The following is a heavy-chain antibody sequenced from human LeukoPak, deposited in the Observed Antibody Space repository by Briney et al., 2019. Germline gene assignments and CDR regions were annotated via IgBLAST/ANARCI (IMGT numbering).Heavy chain of an antibody. V-gene: IGHV1-24*01. CDR2: FDPEDGET. D-gene: IGHD6-19*01. J-gene: IGHJ4*02. CDR1: GYTLTELS. CDR3: ATGHSSGWYAPL. Sequence: ASVKVSCKVSGYTLTELSMHWVRQAPGKGLEWMGGFDPEDGETIYAQKFQGRVTMTEDASTDTAYMELSSLRSEDTAVYYCATGHSSGWYAPLWGQGTLVTVSS.